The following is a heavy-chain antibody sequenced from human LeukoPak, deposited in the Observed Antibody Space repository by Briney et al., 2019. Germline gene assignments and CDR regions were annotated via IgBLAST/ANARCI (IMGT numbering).Heavy chain of an antibody. D-gene: IGHD4-23*01. CDR3: ARNERRWSHYFDY. V-gene: IGHV4-38-2*02. J-gene: IGHJ4*02. CDR2: IYHSGST. Sequence: PGGSLRLSCTASGFTFSTSSMNWIRQPPGKGLEWIGSIYHSGSTYYNPSLKSRVTISVDTSKNQFSLKLSSVTAADTAVYYCARNERRWSHYFDYWGQGTLVTVSS. CDR1: GFTFSTSSM.